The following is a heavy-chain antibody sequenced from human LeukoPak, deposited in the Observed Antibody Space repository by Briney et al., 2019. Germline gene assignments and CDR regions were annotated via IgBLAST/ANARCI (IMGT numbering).Heavy chain of an antibody. J-gene: IGHJ5*02. CDR1: GFTFRSYW. V-gene: IGHV3-7*01. CDR2: MKLDGSEE. D-gene: IGHD2-15*01. Sequence: GGSLRLSCAASGFTFRSYWMSWVRQAPGKGLEWVANMKLDGSEEHYVDSVKGRFTISSDNAKNSLYLQMNSLRVDDTAVYYCARWARYCSSGSCYSWFDPWGQGTLVTVSS. CDR3: ARWARYCSSGSCYSWFDP.